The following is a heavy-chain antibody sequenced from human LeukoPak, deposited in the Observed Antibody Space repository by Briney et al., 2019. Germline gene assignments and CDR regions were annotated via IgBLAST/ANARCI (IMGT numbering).Heavy chain of an antibody. CDR3: ARGRNGKNSGLTVGTAPSPPYYFYY. CDR1: GFTFSSYW. J-gene: IGHJ4*02. CDR2: IKQDGSEK. D-gene: IGHD4-23*01. Sequence: GGSLRLSCAASGFTFSSYWMSWVRQAPGKGLEWVANIKQDGSEKYYVDSVKGRFTISRDNAKNSLYLQMNSLRAEDTAVYYCARGRNGKNSGLTVGTAPSPPYYFYYWGQGTLVTVSS. V-gene: IGHV3-7*01.